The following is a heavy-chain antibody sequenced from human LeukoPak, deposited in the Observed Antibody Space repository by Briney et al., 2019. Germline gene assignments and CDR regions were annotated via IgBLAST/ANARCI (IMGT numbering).Heavy chain of an antibody. V-gene: IGHV4-38-2*02. J-gene: IGHJ4*02. CDR1: GYSIGSGYY. CDR3: ARDGYNPIDY. Sequence: PSETLSLTCTVSGYSIGSGYYWGWVRQPPGKGLEWIGTVFHSGSTYYNPSLQSRVSMSLDTSKNQFSLKLSSVTAADTAVYYCARDGYNPIDYWGQGTLVTVSS. D-gene: IGHD5-24*01. CDR2: VFHSGST.